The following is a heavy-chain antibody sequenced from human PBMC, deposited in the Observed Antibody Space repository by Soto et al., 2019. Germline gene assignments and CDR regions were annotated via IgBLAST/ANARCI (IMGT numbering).Heavy chain of an antibody. CDR1: GYTFTSYD. CDR2: MNPNSGNT. J-gene: IGHJ4*02. CDR3: ARGDCSGGSCYWYYFDY. D-gene: IGHD2-15*01. Sequence: QVQLVQSGAEVKKPGASVKVSCKASGYTFTSYDINWVRQATGQGLEWMGWMNPNSGNTGYAQKFQGRVTMTRNTSVSTAYMERSSLRSEDTAVYYCARGDCSGGSCYWYYFDYWGQGTLVTVSS. V-gene: IGHV1-8*01.